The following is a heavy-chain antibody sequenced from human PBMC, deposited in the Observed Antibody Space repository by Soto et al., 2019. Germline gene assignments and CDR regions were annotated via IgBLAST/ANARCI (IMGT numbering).Heavy chain of an antibody. J-gene: IGHJ4*02. CDR1: GVTFSSYS. CDR2: IGSSSSYI. CDR3: ARSKIAVAGTGEFDY. D-gene: IGHD6-19*01. Sequence: GGSLRLSCAASGVTFSSYSMSWVRQAPGKGLEWVSSIGSSSSYINYADSVKGRFTISRDNAKNSLYLQMNSLRAEDTAVYYCARSKIAVAGTGEFDYWGQGTLVTVSS. V-gene: IGHV3-21*01.